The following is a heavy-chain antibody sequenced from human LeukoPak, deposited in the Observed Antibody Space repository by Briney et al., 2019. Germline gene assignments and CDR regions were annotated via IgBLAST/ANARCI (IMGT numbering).Heavy chain of an antibody. CDR3: ARDLYYGSGSYDY. J-gene: IGHJ4*02. V-gene: IGHV3-74*01. CDR2: INPDGSTT. Sequence: GGSLRLSCAASGFTFSNYWMHWVRQDPGKGLVWVSFINPDGSTTNYADSVKGRFTISRDNAKNALYLQMNSLRAEDTAVYYCARDLYYGSGSYDYWGQGTLVIVSS. D-gene: IGHD3-10*01. CDR1: GFTFSNYW.